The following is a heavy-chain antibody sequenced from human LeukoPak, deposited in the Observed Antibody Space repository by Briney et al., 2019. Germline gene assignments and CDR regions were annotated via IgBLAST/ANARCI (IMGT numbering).Heavy chain of an antibody. Sequence: GGSLRLSCAASGFTFSSSWMSWVRQAPGKGLEWVSVLYIGGTTNYADSVRGRFTISRDNSKNTLYLQMDSLRTEDTAVYYCARQGIDGSSGYYVYWGQGTLVTVSS. CDR1: GFTFSSSW. J-gene: IGHJ4*02. D-gene: IGHD3-22*01. V-gene: IGHV3-66*04. CDR2: LYIGGTT. CDR3: ARQGIDGSSGYYVY.